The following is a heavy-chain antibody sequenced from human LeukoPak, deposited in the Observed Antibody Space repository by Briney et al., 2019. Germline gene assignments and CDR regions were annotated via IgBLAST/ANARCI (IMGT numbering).Heavy chain of an antibody. CDR3: ARSVGIAAAGVLYFDY. CDR2: ISAYNGNT. CDR1: GYTFTSYG. V-gene: IGHV1-18*01. J-gene: IGHJ4*02. D-gene: IGHD6-13*01. Sequence: ASVKVSCKASGYTFTSYGISWVRQAPGQGLEWMGWISAYNGNTNYAQKLQGRVTMTTDTTTSTAYMELRSLRSDDTAVYYCARSVGIAAAGVLYFDYWGQGTLVTVSS.